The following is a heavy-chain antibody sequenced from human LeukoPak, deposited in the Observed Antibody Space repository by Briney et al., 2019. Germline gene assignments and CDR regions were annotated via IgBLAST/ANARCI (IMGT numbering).Heavy chain of an antibody. V-gene: IGHV4-34*01. CDR1: GGSFSGYY. CDR3: ARTPIYYYDNSGYYN. CDR2: INHSGST. J-gene: IGHJ4*02. D-gene: IGHD3-22*01. Sequence: PSETLSLTCAVYGGSFSGYYWSWIRQPPGKGPEWIGEINHSGSTNYNPSLKSRVTISVDTSKNQFSLKLSSVTAADTAVYYCARTPIYYYDNSGYYNWGQGTLVTVSS.